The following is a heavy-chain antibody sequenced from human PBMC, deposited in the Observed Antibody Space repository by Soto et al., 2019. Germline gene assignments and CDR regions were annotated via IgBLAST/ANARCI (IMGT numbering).Heavy chain of an antibody. Sequence: GGSLRLSCAASGFTFSSYAMHWVRQAPGKGLEYVSAISSNGGSTYYANIVKGRFTISRDNSKNKLYLQMGSVRAEAMAGYYCARVSLQLANWYFDLWGRGTLVTVSS. CDR1: GFTFSSYA. CDR3: ARVSLQLANWYFDL. D-gene: IGHD1-1*01. J-gene: IGHJ2*01. CDR2: ISSNGGST. V-gene: IGHV3-64*01.